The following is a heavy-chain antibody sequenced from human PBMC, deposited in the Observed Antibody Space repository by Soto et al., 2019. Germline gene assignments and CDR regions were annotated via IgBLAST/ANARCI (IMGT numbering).Heavy chain of an antibody. Sequence: PGGSLRLSCAASGFTFSSYGMTWVRQAPGKGLEWVSGISGSGSDTFYADAVKGRFAISRDNSKNTLYLQMNSLRGEDTAVYYCAEVGDALTTAMVFQNCDHWGQGTLVPVSS. CDR1: GFTFSSYG. D-gene: IGHD5-18*01. V-gene: IGHV3-23*01. CDR2: ISGSGSDT. CDR3: AEVGDALTTAMVFQNCDH. J-gene: IGHJ4*02.